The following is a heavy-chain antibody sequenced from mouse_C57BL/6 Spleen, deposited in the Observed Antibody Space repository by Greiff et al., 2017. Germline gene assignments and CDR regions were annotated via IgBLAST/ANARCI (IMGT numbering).Heavy chain of an antibody. Sequence: VKLMESGAELMKPGASVKLSCKATGYTFTGYWIEWVKQRPGHGLEWIGEILPGSGSTNYTEKFKGKATFTADTSSNTAYMQLSSLTTEDSAIYDCARMGITTVVDAMDYWGQGTSVTVSS. D-gene: IGHD1-1*01. V-gene: IGHV1-9*01. J-gene: IGHJ4*01. CDR1: GYTFTGYW. CDR3: ARMGITTVVDAMDY. CDR2: ILPGSGST.